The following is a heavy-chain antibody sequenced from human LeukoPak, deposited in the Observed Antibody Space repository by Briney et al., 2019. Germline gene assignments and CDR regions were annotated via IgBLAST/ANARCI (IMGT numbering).Heavy chain of an antibody. Sequence: PGRSLRLSCAASGFTFSSYGMHWVRQAPGKGLEWVAVIWYDGSNKYYADSVKGRFTISRDNSKNTLYLQMNSLRAEDTAVYYCARDARRPTPSLTYCSGGSCYDGIDYWGQGTLVTVSS. CDR2: IWYDGSNK. V-gene: IGHV3-33*01. J-gene: IGHJ4*02. CDR3: ARDARRPTPSLTYCSGGSCYDGIDY. CDR1: GFTFSSYG. D-gene: IGHD2-15*01.